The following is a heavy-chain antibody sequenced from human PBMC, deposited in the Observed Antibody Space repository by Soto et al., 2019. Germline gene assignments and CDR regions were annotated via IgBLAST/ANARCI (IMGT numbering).Heavy chain of an antibody. CDR2: ISSDSSTI. CDR3: ARDFGWWTCES. J-gene: IGHJ3*01. CDR1: GFTFNKYS. V-gene: IGHV3-48*01. D-gene: IGHD2-8*02. Sequence: EVQLVESGGGLVQPGGSLRLSCAASGFTFNKYSMNWFRQAPGKGLEWVSFISSDSSTIYYADSVKGRFTISRDNAKNSLWLQMSSLRAEDTAVYSCARDFGWWTCESWGQGTVVTVSS.